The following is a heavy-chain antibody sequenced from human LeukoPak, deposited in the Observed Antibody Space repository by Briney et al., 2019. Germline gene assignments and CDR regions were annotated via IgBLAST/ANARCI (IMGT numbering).Heavy chain of an antibody. J-gene: IGHJ3*02. CDR2: ISAYNGNT. D-gene: IGHD3-9*01. CDR1: GYTFTSCA. V-gene: IGHV1-18*01. Sequence: ASVKVSCKASGYTFTSCAISWVRQAPGQGLEWMGWISAYNGNTNYAQKLQGRVTMTTDTSTSTAYMELRSLRSDDTAVYYCARDKVRRYFDWSYAFDIWGQGTMVTVSS. CDR3: ARDKVRRYFDWSYAFDI.